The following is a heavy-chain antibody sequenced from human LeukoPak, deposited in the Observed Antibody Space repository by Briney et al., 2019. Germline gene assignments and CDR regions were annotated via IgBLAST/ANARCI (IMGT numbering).Heavy chain of an antibody. CDR1: GGSISSSSYY. CDR3: ARDPGAYGYFDY. CDR2: IYYSGST. J-gene: IGHJ4*02. Sequence: NSSETLSLTCTVSGGSISSSSYYWSWIRQPPGKGLEWIGYIYYSGSTNYNPSLKSRVTISVDTSKNQFSLKLSSVTAADTAVYYCARDPGAYGYFDYWGQGTLVTVSS. D-gene: IGHD2-21*01. V-gene: IGHV4-61*01.